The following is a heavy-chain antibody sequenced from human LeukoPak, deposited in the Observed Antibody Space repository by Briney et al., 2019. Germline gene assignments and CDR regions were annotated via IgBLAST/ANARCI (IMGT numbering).Heavy chain of an antibody. CDR3: PTLESIASYPDY. CDR2: IYLGDSDT. Sequence: GESLKISCKASGYPFTNYWIGGVRQMPGKGLEWMGIIYLGDSDTRYSPSFQGQVTISADKSINTAYLRWSSLKASDTAMYYCPTLESIASYPDYWGQGTLVTVSS. D-gene: IGHD3-3*01. J-gene: IGHJ4*02. V-gene: IGHV5-51*01. CDR1: GYPFTNYW.